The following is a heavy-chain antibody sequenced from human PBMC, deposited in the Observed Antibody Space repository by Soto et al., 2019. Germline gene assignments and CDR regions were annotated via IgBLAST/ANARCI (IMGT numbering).Heavy chain of an antibody. D-gene: IGHD3-22*01. CDR2: LYYSGST. J-gene: IGHJ4*02. Sequence: KPSETLSLTCTVSGGSVSSGSYYWSWIRQPPGKGLEWIGYLYYSGSTNYNPSLKSRVTISVDTSKNQFSLKLSSVTAADTAVYYCARGEGSYYDSSGYYSNWGQGTLVTVSS. CDR1: GGSVSSGSYY. V-gene: IGHV4-61*01. CDR3: ARGEGSYYDSSGYYSN.